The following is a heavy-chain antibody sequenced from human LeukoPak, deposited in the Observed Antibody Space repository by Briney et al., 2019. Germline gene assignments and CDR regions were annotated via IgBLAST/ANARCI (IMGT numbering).Heavy chain of an antibody. CDR3: AKDPPDTYYYGSGSYYY. Sequence: GGSLRLSCAASGFTFSSYAMSWVRQAPGKGLEWVSAISGSGGSTYYADSVKGRFTISRDNSKNTLYLQMNSLRAEDTAVYYCAKDPPDTYYYGSGSYYYWGQGTLVTVSS. V-gene: IGHV3-23*01. CDR2: ISGSGGST. D-gene: IGHD3-10*01. CDR1: GFTFSSYA. J-gene: IGHJ4*02.